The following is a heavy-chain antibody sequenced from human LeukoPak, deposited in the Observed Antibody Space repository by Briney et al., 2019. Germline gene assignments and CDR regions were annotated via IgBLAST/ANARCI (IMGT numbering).Heavy chain of an antibody. V-gene: IGHV6-1*01. Sequence: SVKGRITINPDTSKNQVSLQLNSVTPEDTAVYYCARAISGSLDYWGQGTLVTVS. CDR3: ARAISGSLDY. D-gene: IGHD1-26*01. J-gene: IGHJ4*02.